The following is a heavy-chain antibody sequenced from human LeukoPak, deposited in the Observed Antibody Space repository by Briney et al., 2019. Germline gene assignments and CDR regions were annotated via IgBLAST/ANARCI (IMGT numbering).Heavy chain of an antibody. V-gene: IGHV4-59*01. CDR2: INYSGST. CDR3: ATAIAVANDAFDI. CDR1: GGSISSYY. Sequence: SETLSLTCTVSGGSISSYYWSWIRQPPGKGLEWIGYINYSGSTNYNPSLKSRVTIPVDTSKNQFSLKLSSVTAADTAVYYCATAIAVANDAFDIWGQGTMVTVSS. D-gene: IGHD6-19*01. J-gene: IGHJ3*02.